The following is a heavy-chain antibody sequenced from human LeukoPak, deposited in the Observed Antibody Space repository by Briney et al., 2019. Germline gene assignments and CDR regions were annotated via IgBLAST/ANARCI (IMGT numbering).Heavy chain of an antibody. CDR2: ISGSGGST. D-gene: IGHD5-12*01. Sequence: GGSLRLSCAASGFTFSSYAMSWVRQAPGKGLEWVSAISGSGGSTYYADSVKGRFTISRDNSKNTLYLQMNSLRAEDTAVYYCARDIGEWLRLGSSSCPDYWGQGTLVTVSS. CDR3: ARDIGEWLRLGSSSCPDY. CDR1: GFTFSSYA. V-gene: IGHV3-23*01. J-gene: IGHJ4*02.